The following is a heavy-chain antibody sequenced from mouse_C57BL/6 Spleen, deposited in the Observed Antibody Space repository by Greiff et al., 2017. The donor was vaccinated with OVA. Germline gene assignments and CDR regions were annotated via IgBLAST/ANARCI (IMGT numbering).Heavy chain of an antibody. D-gene: IGHD1-1*01. Sequence: VQLQQPGAELVKPGASVKMSCKASGYTFTSYWITWVKQRPGQGLEWIGDIYPGSGSTNYNEKFKSKATLTVDTSSSTAYMQLSSLTSEDSAVYYCARWGYGSSFYWYFDVWGTGTTVTVSS. CDR2: IYPGSGST. CDR3: ARWGYGSSFYWYFDV. CDR1: GYTFTSYW. V-gene: IGHV1-55*01. J-gene: IGHJ1*03.